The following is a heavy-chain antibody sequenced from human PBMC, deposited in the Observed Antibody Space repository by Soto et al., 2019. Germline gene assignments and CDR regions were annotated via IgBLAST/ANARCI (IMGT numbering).Heavy chain of an antibody. Sequence: QVQLVESGGGVVQPGRSLRLSCAASGFTFSRYAMHWVRQAPGKGLEWVAVISYDGSNKYYADSVKGRFTISRDNSKNTLYLQMNSLRAEDTAVYYCAQWAGAFDYWGQGTLVTVSS. CDR1: GFTFSRYA. V-gene: IGHV3-30-3*01. D-gene: IGHD1-26*01. J-gene: IGHJ4*02. CDR3: AQWAGAFDY. CDR2: ISYDGSNK.